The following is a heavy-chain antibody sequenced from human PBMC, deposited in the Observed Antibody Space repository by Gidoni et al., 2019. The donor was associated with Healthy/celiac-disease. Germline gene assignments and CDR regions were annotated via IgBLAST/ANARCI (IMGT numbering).Heavy chain of an antibody. D-gene: IGHD6-6*01. CDR2: IYTRGST. CDR1: VGSISSGSYY. V-gene: IGHV4-61*02. J-gene: IGHJ4*02. CDR3: AREGSSSNTGFDY. Sequence: QVQLQESGPGLVKPSQTLSLTCTVSVGSISSGSYYWSWIRQPAGKGLELIGRIYTRGSTNYNSSLKSRVTIAVDTSKNQFSLKLSSVTAADTAVYYCAREGSSSNTGFDYWGQGTLVTVSA.